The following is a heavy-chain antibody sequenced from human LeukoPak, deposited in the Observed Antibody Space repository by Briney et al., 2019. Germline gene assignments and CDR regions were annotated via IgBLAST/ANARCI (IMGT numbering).Heavy chain of an antibody. V-gene: IGHV1-2*06. CDR1: GYTFTGYY. D-gene: IGHD2-2*01. J-gene: IGHJ4*02. Sequence: GASVKVSCKASGYTFTGYYMHWVRQAPGQGLEYMGRINPISGGTVYAQKFQGRVTMTWDTSITTAYMELTRLTSDDTAVYYCARYCSSTSCYSDYWGQGTLVTVSS. CDR3: ARYCSSTSCYSDY. CDR2: INPISGGT.